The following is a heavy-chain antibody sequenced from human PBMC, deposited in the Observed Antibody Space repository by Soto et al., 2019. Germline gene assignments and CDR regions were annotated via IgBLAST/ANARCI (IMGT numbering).Heavy chain of an antibody. J-gene: IGHJ5*02. CDR3: ARVSRGSGNYELDP. CDR2: IYYSGST. D-gene: IGHD3-10*01. CDR1: GASISSGGYY. Sequence: QVQLHESGPGLVKPSQTLSLTCTVSGASISSGGYYWSWIRQHPGKGLEWIGYIYYSGSTYYNPSLKRRVTISVDTSKNQFSLKLSSVTAADTAVYYCARVSRGSGNYELDPWGQGTLITVSS. V-gene: IGHV4-31*03.